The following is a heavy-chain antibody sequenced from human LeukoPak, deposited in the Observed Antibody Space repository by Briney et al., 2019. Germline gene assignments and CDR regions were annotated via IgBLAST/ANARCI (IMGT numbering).Heavy chain of an antibody. J-gene: IGHJ4*02. CDR2: LSNFGGST. CDR3: ARDRSTGSYFFFDY. D-gene: IGHD6-19*01. V-gene: IGHV3-23*01. Sequence: GGSLRLSCAASGFSFSRYAMTWVRQAPGKGLEWVSSLSNFGGSTYYADSLKGRLTISRDNSKSTLYLQMDSLRAEDTAVYYCARDRSTGSYFFFDYWGQGVLVTVSS. CDR1: GFSFSRYA.